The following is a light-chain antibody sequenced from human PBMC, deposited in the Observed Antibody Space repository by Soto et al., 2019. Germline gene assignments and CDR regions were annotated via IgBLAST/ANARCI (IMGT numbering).Light chain of an antibody. CDR2: DVS. Sequence: VLTQPASVSGSPGQSITISCTGTSSDVGGYNYVSWYQHHPGEAPKLMIYDVSNRPSGVSNRFSGSKSGNTASLTISGLQPEDEADYYCSSYTTSNTRQIVFGTGT. J-gene: IGLJ1*01. CDR1: SSDVGGYNY. V-gene: IGLV2-14*03. CDR3: SSYTTSNTRQIV.